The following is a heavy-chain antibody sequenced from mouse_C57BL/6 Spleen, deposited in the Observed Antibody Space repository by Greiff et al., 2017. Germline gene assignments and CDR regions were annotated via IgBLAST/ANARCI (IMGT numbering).Heavy chain of an antibody. J-gene: IGHJ2*01. CDR1: GYAFSSYW. V-gene: IGHV1-80*01. D-gene: IGHD1-1*01. Sequence: QVQLKESGAELVKPGASVKISCKASGYAFSSYWMNWVKQRPGKGLEWIGQLYPGDGDTNYNGKFKGKATLTADKSSSTAYMQLSSLTSEDSAVYFCARSGVYYYGSKDYFDYWGQGTTLTVSS. CDR2: LYPGDGDT. CDR3: ARSGVYYYGSKDYFDY.